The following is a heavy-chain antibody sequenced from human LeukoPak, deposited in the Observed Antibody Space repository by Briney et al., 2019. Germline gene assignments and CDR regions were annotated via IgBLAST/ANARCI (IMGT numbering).Heavy chain of an antibody. CDR2: IIPIFGTA. D-gene: IGHD3-10*01. Sequence: ASVKVSCKASGYTFTGYYMHWVRQAPGQGLEWMGGIIPIFGTANYAQKFQGRVTITADKSTSTAYMELSSLRSEDTAVYYCARSSLLWFGELALWGQGTLVTVSS. CDR1: GYTFTGYY. V-gene: IGHV1-69*06. CDR3: ARSSLLWFGELAL. J-gene: IGHJ4*02.